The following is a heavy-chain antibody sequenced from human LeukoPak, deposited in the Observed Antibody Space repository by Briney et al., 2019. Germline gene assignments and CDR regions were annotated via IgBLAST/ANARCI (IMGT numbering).Heavy chain of an antibody. Sequence: GGSLRLSCAASEFTFSSYAMSWVCQAPGKGLEWVSSISGSAGSTHYADSVKGRFTISRDNSKNTLYLQMNSLRAEDTAIYYCAKGRPGGAVLAAYFDYWGQGTLLTVSS. CDR3: AKGRPGGAVLAAYFDY. D-gene: IGHD2/OR15-2a*01. J-gene: IGHJ4*02. CDR1: EFTFSSYA. CDR2: ISGSAGST. V-gene: IGHV3-23*01.